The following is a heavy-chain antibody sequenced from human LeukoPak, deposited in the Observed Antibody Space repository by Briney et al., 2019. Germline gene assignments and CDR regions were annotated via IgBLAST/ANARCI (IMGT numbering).Heavy chain of an antibody. CDR2: IIPTFGTA. CDR1: GGTFSSYA. J-gene: IGHJ6*03. Sequence: SVKVSCKASGGTFSSYAISWVRQAPGQGLEWMGGIIPTFGTANYAQKFQGRVTITADESTSTAYMELSSLRSEDTAVYYCAREGYYYDSSGYIYYYYMDVWGKGTTVTISS. D-gene: IGHD3-22*01. CDR3: AREGYYYDSSGYIYYYYMDV. V-gene: IGHV1-69*13.